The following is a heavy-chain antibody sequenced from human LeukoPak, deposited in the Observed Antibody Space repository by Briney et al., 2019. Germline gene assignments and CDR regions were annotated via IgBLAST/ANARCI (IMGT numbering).Heavy chain of an antibody. CDR2: INHSGST. D-gene: IGHD3-22*01. Sequence: SETLSLTCAVSGGSFSDYYWHWIRQPPGKGLEWIGEINHSGSTNYNPSIKSRVTISLDTSKNQFSLNLSSVTAADTAVYYCARDGPCYYDSSGYYDAFDIWGQGTMVTVSS. J-gene: IGHJ3*02. V-gene: IGHV4-34*01. CDR1: GGSFSDYY. CDR3: ARDGPCYYDSSGYYDAFDI.